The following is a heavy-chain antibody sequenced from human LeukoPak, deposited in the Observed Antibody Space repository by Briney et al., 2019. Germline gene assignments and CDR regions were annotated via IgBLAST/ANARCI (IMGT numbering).Heavy chain of an antibody. CDR3: ARDLCGGDCYPDAFDI. V-gene: IGHV1-8*01. D-gene: IGHD2-21*02. CDR1: GYTFTSYD. CDR2: MNPNSGNT. J-gene: IGHJ3*02. Sequence: ASVKVSCKASGYTFTSYDINWVRQAPGQGLEWMGWMNPNSGNTGYAQKFQGRVTMTRNTSISTAYMELSSLRSEDTAVYYCARDLCGGDCYPDAFDIWGQGTMVTVSS.